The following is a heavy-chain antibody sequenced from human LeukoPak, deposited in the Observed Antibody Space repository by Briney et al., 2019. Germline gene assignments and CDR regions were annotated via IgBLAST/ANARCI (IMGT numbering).Heavy chain of an antibody. V-gene: IGHV1-46*01. CDR2: INPTGGST. J-gene: IGHJ5*02. CDR3: ARDNSVGDNAWWFDP. CDR1: GYTFTSYY. D-gene: IGHD1-26*01. Sequence: ASVKVSCKASGYTFTSYYMHLVRQPPGQGLEWMGLINPTGGSTGYAQKFQGRVTMTRDMSTSTDYMELSSLRSEDTAIYYCARDNSVGDNAWWFDPWGQGTLVTVSS.